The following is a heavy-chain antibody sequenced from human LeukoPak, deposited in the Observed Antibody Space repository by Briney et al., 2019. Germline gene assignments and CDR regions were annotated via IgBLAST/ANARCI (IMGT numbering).Heavy chain of an antibody. CDR3: ARAPLYSSSWYEEAFDI. D-gene: IGHD6-13*01. CDR1: GESVSSNSAA. V-gene: IGHV6-1*01. Sequence: SQTLSLTCAISGESVSSNSAAWNWIRQSPSRGLEWLGRTYYRSEWYNDYGVSVKGRIPIHPDTSKNQFSLQLNSVTPEDTAVYYCARAPLYSSSWYEEAFDIWGQGTMVTVSS. J-gene: IGHJ3*02. CDR2: TYYRSEWYN.